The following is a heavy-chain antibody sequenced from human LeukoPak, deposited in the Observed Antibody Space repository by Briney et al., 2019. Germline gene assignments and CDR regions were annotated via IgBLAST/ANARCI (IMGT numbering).Heavy chain of an antibody. CDR1: GGSISSYY. D-gene: IGHD1-26*01. Sequence: NSSETLSLTCTVSGGSISSYYWSWIRQPPGKGLEWIGHIYYSGSTNYNPSLKSRVTISVDTSKNQFSLKLSSVTAADTAVYYCARLLFRGGVGALDYWGQGTLVTVSS. J-gene: IGHJ4*02. CDR3: ARLLFRGGVGALDY. V-gene: IGHV4-59*01. CDR2: IYYSGST.